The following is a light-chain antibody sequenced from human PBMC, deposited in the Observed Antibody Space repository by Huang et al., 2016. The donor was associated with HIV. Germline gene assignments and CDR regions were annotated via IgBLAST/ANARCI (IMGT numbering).Light chain of an antibody. J-gene: IGKJ3*01. Sequence: DIQMTQSPSSLSASVGDRVTISCRASQSISNYLNWYQHKPGKAPKLLIYAASSLQSGVPSRFSGSGSGTDFTLTISSLQPEDFVSYYCQQSYSIPASFTFGPGTKVDIK. V-gene: IGKV1-39*01. CDR3: QQSYSIPASFT. CDR2: AAS. CDR1: QSISNY.